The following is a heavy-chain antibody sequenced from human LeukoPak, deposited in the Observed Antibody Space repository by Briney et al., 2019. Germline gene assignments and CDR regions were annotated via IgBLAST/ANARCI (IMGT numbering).Heavy chain of an antibody. J-gene: IGHJ5*02. CDR1: GYTFTGYH. Sequence: ASVKVSCKASGYTFTGYHMHWVRQAPGQGLEWMGWINPNSGGTNYAQKFQGRVTMTRDTSISTAYMELSRLRSDDTAVYYCARDRSVAAINWFDPWGQGTLVTVSS. V-gene: IGHV1-2*02. CDR3: ARDRSVAAINWFDP. CDR2: INPNSGGT. D-gene: IGHD2-21*02.